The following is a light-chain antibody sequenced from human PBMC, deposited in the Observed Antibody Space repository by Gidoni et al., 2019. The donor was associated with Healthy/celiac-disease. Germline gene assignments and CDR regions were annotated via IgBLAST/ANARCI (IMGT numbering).Light chain of an antibody. J-gene: IGKJ4*01. Sequence: DIVMTQSPASLAVSLGERATINCKSSQSVLYSSNNKNYLAWYQPKPGQPPNLLIYWASTRESGFPDRFSCSGSGTDFTLTISSLQAEDVAVYYCQQYYSTRLTFGGGTKVEIK. CDR1: QSVLYSSNNKNY. CDR3: QQYYSTRLT. V-gene: IGKV4-1*01. CDR2: WAS.